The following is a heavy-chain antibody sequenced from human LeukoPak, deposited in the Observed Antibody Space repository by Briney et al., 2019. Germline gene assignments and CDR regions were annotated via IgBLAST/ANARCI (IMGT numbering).Heavy chain of an antibody. D-gene: IGHD3-22*01. CDR2: IYYGGST. J-gene: IGHJ4*02. CDR1: GGSISSYY. Sequence: SETLSLTCTVSGGSISSYYWSWIRQPPGKGLEWIGYIYYGGSTNYNPSLKSRVTISVDTSKNQFSLKLSSVTAADTAVYYCARSDSSGSVCDYWGQGTLVTVSS. CDR3: ARSDSSGSVCDY. V-gene: IGHV4-59*01.